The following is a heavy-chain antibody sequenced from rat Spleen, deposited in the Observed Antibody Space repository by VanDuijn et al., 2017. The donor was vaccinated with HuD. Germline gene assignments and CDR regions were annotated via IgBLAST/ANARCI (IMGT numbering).Heavy chain of an antibody. D-gene: IGHD4-1*01. V-gene: IGHV5-31*01. J-gene: IGHJ2*01. Sequence: EVQLVESGGGLVQPGRSLKLSCVASGFTFNNYWMTWIRQAPGKGLEWVASITNTGDSTYSPDSVKGRFTISRDNAKTTLYLQMNSLRSEDTATYYCTRGYMPDYWGQGVMVSVSS. CDR3: TRGYMPDY. CDR2: ITNTGDST. CDR1: GFTFNNYW.